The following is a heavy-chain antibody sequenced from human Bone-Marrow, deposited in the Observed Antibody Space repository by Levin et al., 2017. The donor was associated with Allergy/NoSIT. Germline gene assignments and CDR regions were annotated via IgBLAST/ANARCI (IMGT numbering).Heavy chain of an antibody. CDR3: ARAEIQLWLGAGPGSPVKNGMDV. J-gene: IGHJ6*02. CDR1: GFTFSSYG. D-gene: IGHD5-18*01. CDR2: IWYDGSNK. V-gene: IGHV3-33*01. Sequence: GGSLRLSCAASGFTFSSYGMHWVRQAPGKGLEWVAVIWYDGSNKYYADSVKGRFTISRDNSKNTLYLQMNSLRAEDTAVYYCARAEIQLWLGAGPGSPVKNGMDVWGQGTTVTVSS.